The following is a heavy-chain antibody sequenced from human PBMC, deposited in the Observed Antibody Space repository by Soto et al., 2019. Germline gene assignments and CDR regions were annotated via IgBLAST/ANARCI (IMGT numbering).Heavy chain of an antibody. D-gene: IGHD3-9*01. Sequence: SETLSLTCTVAGGSISSHYWSWIRQPPGQGLEWIGYIYYSGSTNYNPSLKSRVTISVDTSKNQFSLKLSSVTAADTAVYYCARVVILTGYSSGGWFDPWGQGTLVTVSS. V-gene: IGHV4-59*11. CDR3: ARVVILTGYSSGGWFDP. CDR1: GGSISSHY. J-gene: IGHJ5*02. CDR2: IYYSGST.